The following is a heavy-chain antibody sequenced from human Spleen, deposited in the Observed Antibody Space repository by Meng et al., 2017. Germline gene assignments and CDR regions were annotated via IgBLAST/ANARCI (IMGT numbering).Heavy chain of an antibody. CDR1: GFTFSDYY. Sequence: VQLLESGGGVVKSGGSLRLSCAASGFTFSDYYMSWIRQAPGKGLEWISYISTRGNTIYYTDSVKGRFAISRDNAKNSLYLQMSSLRAEDTAVYYCARGFNGGNSGAFGYWGQGTLVTVSS. CDR2: ISTRGNTI. V-gene: IGHV3-11*01. D-gene: IGHD4-23*01. CDR3: ARGFNGGNSGAFGY. J-gene: IGHJ4*02.